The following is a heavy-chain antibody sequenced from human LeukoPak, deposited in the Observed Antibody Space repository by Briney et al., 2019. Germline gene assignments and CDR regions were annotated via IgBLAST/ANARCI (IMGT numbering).Heavy chain of an antibody. Sequence: PGGSLRLSRAASGFTFSSFEMDWVRQAPGKGLEWVSFISSSGSSIHYADSVKGRFTISRDNAKKSLYLQMNSLRAEDTAIYYCARSRFLEWFLPFDSWGRGTLVTVSP. D-gene: IGHD3-3*01. J-gene: IGHJ4*02. V-gene: IGHV3-48*03. CDR3: ARSRFLEWFLPFDS. CDR2: ISSSGSSI. CDR1: GFTFSSFE.